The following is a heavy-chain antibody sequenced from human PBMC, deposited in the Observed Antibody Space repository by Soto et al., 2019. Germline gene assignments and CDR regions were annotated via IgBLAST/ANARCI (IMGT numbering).Heavy chain of an antibody. CDR1: GFTFSSYG. D-gene: IGHD6-19*01. Sequence: QVQLVESGGGVVQPGRSLRLSCAASGFTFSSYGMHWVRQAPGKGLEWVAVISYDGSNTYYADSVKGRFTISRDNSKNTLYLQMNSLRAEDTAVYYCAKDRVWQWLGGMDVWGQGTTVTVSS. CDR3: AKDRVWQWLGGMDV. V-gene: IGHV3-30*18. CDR2: ISYDGSNT. J-gene: IGHJ6*02.